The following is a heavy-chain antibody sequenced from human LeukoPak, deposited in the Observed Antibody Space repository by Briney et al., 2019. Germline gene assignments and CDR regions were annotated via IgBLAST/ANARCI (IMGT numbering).Heavy chain of an antibody. CDR1: GVSIRSYY. CDR3: ARDRVGIGSDY. V-gene: IGHV4-59*01. J-gene: IGHJ4*02. CDR2: ISDSGRT. Sequence: SETLSLTCSVAGVSIRSYYWSWIRQPPGKGLEWIGYISDSGRTNYKPSLKSRVTISVDTSKNQFSLKLSSVTAADTAVYYCARDRVGIGSDYWGQGILVTVSS. D-gene: IGHD3-22*01.